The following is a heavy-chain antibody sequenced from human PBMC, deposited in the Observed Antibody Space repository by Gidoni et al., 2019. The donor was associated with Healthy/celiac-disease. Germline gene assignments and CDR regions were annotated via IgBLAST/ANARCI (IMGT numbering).Heavy chain of an antibody. CDR2: FDPEDGET. Sequence: QGKLVQSGAAVKEPGASVQVACKVSGYTSTELSMHWVRQEPGKGLEWMGGFDPEDGETSYAQKFQGRVTMTEDTSTDTADMELSSLRSEDTAVYYCARRERYYDPNRLFDPWGQGTLVTVSS. J-gene: IGHJ5*02. D-gene: IGHD3-22*01. V-gene: IGHV1-24*01. CDR1: GYTSTELS. CDR3: ARRERYYDPNRLFDP.